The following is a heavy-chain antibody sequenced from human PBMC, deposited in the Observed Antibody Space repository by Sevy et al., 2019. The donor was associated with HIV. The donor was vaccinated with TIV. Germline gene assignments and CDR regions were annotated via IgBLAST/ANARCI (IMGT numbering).Heavy chain of an antibody. Sequence: GESLKISCAASGFTFNNYAMSWVRQAPGKGLEGKGLEWVSTISGGGGGTYYADSVRGRFTISRDNSKNTLYLQVNSRRVEDTAVYYCAKHYIHDIADGWYFDLWGRGTLVTVSS. D-gene: IGHD6-13*01. CDR3: AKHYIHDIADGWYFDL. J-gene: IGHJ2*01. CDR2: ISGGGGGT. CDR1: GFTFNNYA. V-gene: IGHV3-23*01.